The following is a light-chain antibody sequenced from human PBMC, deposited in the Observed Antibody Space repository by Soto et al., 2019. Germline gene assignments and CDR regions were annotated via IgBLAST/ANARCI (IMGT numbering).Light chain of an antibody. Sequence: LNHPASGTGAAGDARPITSKGTNSEVGGYNYVSWYQQHPGKAPKLMIYEVSKRPSGVPDRFSGSKSGNTASLTVSGLHAEDEADYYCSSYAGSTVVFGGGTQLTV. CDR2: EVS. V-gene: IGLV2-8*01. CDR3: SSYAGSTVV. CDR1: NSEVGGYNY. J-gene: IGLJ2*01.